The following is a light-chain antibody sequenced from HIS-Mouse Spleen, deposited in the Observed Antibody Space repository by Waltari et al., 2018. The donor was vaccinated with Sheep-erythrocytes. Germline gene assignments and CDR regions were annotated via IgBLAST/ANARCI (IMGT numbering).Light chain of an antibody. CDR3: CSYAGSYNHV. CDR1: SSDVGGYNY. Sequence: QSALTQPRSVSGSPGQSVTISCTGTSSDVGGYNYVSWYQQHPGKAPKLMIYDVSNRPSGVPDRFSGSKSGNPASLTISGLQAEDEADYYCCSYAGSYNHVFATGTKVTVL. V-gene: IGLV2-11*01. CDR2: DVS. J-gene: IGLJ1*01.